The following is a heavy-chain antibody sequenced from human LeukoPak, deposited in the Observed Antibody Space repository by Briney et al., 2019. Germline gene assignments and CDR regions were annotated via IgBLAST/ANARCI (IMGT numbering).Heavy chain of an antibody. CDR3: ARQQLVPGRAFDI. J-gene: IGHJ3*02. Sequence: SETLSLTCAVYGGSFSGYYWSWIRQPPGKGLEWIGEINHSGSTNYNPSLKSRVTISVDTSTTQFSLKLSSVTAADTAVYYCARQQLVPGRAFDIWGQGTMVTVSS. V-gene: IGHV4-34*01. CDR1: GGSFSGYY. CDR2: INHSGST. D-gene: IGHD6-13*01.